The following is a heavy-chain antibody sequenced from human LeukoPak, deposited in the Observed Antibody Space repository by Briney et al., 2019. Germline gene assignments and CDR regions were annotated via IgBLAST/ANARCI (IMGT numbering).Heavy chain of an antibody. Sequence: GASVKVSCKASGGTFSSYAISWVRQAPGQGLEWMGRIIPILGIANYAQKFQGRVTITADKSTSTAYMELSSLRSEDTAVYYCARAPNYYDSSGYYYEDWYFDLWGRGTLVTVSS. D-gene: IGHD3-22*01. J-gene: IGHJ2*01. CDR3: ARAPNYYDSSGYYYEDWYFDL. CDR2: IIPILGIA. V-gene: IGHV1-69*04. CDR1: GGTFSSYA.